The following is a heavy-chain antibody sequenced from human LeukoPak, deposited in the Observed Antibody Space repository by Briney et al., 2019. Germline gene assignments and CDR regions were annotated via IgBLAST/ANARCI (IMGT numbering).Heavy chain of an antibody. V-gene: IGHV3-15*01. CDR2: IRSRTDGGTT. Sequence: GGSLRLSCAASGFACRNAWMSWVRQAPGKGLEWVGRIRSRTDGGTTEYAAPLKGRFIISRDDSKNTLYLQINSLKTEDTAVYYCTDLGDYGVGWGEGTVVSVSS. CDR1: GFACRNAW. J-gene: IGHJ4*02. D-gene: IGHD4-17*01. CDR3: TDLGDYGVG.